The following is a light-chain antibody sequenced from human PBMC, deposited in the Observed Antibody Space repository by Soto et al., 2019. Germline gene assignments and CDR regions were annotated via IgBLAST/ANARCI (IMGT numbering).Light chain of an antibody. CDR3: QQYQSYST. V-gene: IGKV1-5*03. J-gene: IGKJ1*01. Sequence: DIQMTQSPSTLSASVGDRVTITCRASQSIESWLAWYKQKPGKAPKVLIYKASSLESGVPSRFSGSGSGTELTLTISSLQPDDFATYYCQQYQSYSTFGQGTKVEMK. CDR2: KAS. CDR1: QSIESW.